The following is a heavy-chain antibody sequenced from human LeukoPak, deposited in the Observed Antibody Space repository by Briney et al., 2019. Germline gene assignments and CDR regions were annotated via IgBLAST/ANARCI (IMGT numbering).Heavy chain of an antibody. CDR1: GYSFTSYW. V-gene: IGHV1-18*04. D-gene: IGHD3-22*01. J-gene: IGHJ4*02. CDR2: ISAYNGNT. CDR3: ARVEGWYYYDSSGYYYPDY. Sequence: KISCKGSGYSFTSYWIGWVRQAPGQGLEWMGWISAYNGNTNYAQKLQGRVTMTTDTSTSTAYMELRSLRSDDTAVYYCARVEGWYYYDSSGYYYPDYWGQGTLVTVSS.